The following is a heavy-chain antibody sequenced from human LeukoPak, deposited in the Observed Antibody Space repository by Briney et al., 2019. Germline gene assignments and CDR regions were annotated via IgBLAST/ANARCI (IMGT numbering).Heavy chain of an antibody. CDR2: FYPGGRP. V-gene: IGHV4-39*02. Sequence: SETLSLTCTVSGDSVSSSHYYWVWIRQPPGKGLEWLGSFYPGGRPYYNPSLESRVTVAIDTSKNHFSLKLTSVTAADTAVYFCARRGLTAAAVWGQGTLVTVSS. CDR1: GDSVSSSHYY. CDR3: ARRGLTAAAV. D-gene: IGHD6-13*01. J-gene: IGHJ4*02.